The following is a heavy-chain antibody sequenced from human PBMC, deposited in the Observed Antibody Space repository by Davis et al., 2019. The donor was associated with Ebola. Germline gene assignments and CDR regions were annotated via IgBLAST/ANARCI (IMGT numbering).Heavy chain of an antibody. J-gene: IGHJ5*02. CDR2: IYYSGST. D-gene: IGHD3-22*01. CDR3: ARLTGYYDSSGYYYNWFDP. V-gene: IGHV4-59*01. Sequence: SETLSLTCTVSGGSISSYYWSWIRQPPGKGLEWIGYIYYSGSTNYNPSLKSRVTISVDTSTNQFSLKLSSVTAADTAVYYCARLTGYYDSSGYYYNWFDPWGQGTLVTVSS. CDR1: GGSISSYY.